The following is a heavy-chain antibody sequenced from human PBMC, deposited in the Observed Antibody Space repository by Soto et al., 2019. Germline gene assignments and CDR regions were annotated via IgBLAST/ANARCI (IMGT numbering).Heavy chain of an antibody. CDR1: GYVFTTYG. V-gene: IGHV1-18*01. J-gene: IGHJ6*02. Sequence: ASVKVSCKASGYVFTTYGSNCVRQSPGQGLEWMGRISASNGNTNYAQKFQGRVTMTTDTSTNTAYMELRSLRSDDTAVYYCARDWRQAGYILNYYYGMDVWGQATTVTVSS. D-gene: IGHD6-13*01. CDR3: ARDWRQAGYILNYYYGMDV. CDR2: ISASNGNT.